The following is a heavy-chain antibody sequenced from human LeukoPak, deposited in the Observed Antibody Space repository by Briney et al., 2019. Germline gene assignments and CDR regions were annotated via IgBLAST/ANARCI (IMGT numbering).Heavy chain of an antibody. CDR1: GGSISSYY. D-gene: IGHD5-12*01. Sequence: SETLSLTCTVSGGSISSYYWSWIRQPAGKGLEWIGRMYTSGSTKYNPSLKSRVTMSVDMSKNQFSLKLTSVTAADTAVFYCARSVSAYAGRGWFDPWGQGTLVTVSS. J-gene: IGHJ5*02. CDR3: ARSVSAYAGRGWFDP. CDR2: MYTSGST. V-gene: IGHV4-4*07.